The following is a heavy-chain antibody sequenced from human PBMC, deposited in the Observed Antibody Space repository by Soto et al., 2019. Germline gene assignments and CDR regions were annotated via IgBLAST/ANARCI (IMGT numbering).Heavy chain of an antibody. Sequence: SLRLSCAASGFTFSSYGMHWVRQAPGKGLEWVAVISYDGSNKYYADSVKGRFTISRDNSKNTLYLQMNSLRAEDTAVYYCAGGVAAEYYYYGMDVWGQGTTVTVSS. D-gene: IGHD2-15*01. CDR1: GFTFSSYG. J-gene: IGHJ6*02. CDR3: AGGVAAEYYYYGMDV. CDR2: ISYDGSNK. V-gene: IGHV3-30*03.